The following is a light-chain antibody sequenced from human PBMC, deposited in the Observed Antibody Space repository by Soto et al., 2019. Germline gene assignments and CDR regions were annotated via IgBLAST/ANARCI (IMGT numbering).Light chain of an antibody. V-gene: IGLV2-14*01. Sequence: QSALTQPASVSGSPEHSITISCTGTSSDVGGYNYVSWYQQHPGKAPKLMIYEVSNRPSGVSNRFSGSKSGNTASLTISGLQAEDEADYYCSSYTRSSTLVFGTGTKLTVL. CDR1: SSDVGGYNY. CDR3: SSYTRSSTLV. J-gene: IGLJ1*01. CDR2: EVS.